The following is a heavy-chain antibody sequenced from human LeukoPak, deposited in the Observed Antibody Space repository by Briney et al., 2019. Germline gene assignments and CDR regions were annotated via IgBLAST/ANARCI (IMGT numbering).Heavy chain of an antibody. Sequence: SETLSLTCAVSGGSISSNNWWTWVRLAPVKGLEWIGEVYHSGATNYNPSLKSRVTMSVDTSKNQFSLMLSSVTAADTAVYYCARGGWNKFDYWGQGTLVTVSS. J-gene: IGHJ4*02. D-gene: IGHD3-22*01. CDR1: GGSISSNNW. CDR2: VYHSGAT. V-gene: IGHV4-4*02. CDR3: ARGGWNKFDY.